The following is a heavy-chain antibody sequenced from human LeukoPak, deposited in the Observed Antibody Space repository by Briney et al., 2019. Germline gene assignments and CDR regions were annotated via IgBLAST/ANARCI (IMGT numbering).Heavy chain of an antibody. J-gene: IGHJ4*02. Sequence: GGSLRLSCAASGFTFSSYGMHWVRQAPGKGLEWVAVISYDGSNKYYADSVKGRFTISRDNSKNTLYLQMNSLRAEDTAVYYCARDRPSRYSGSREIDYWGQGTLVTVSS. V-gene: IGHV3-30*03. CDR1: GFTFSSYG. CDR2: ISYDGSNK. D-gene: IGHD1-26*01. CDR3: ARDRPSRYSGSREIDY.